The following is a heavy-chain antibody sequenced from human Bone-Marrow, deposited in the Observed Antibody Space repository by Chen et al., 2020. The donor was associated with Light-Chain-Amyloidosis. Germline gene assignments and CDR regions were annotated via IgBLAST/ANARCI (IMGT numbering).Heavy chain of an antibody. J-gene: IGHJ4*02. CDR2: VNHSGRT. CDR3: AKIMRGGSYYFDP. V-gene: IGHV4-34*01. CDR1: GGPLSAYY. D-gene: IGHD1-26*01. Sequence: VLGGPLSAYYWSWIRQPPGKGLEWIGDVNHSGRTNYSPSLKSRLTISIDTSKKQFSLKLTSVTAADTAFYYCAKIMRGGSYYFDPWGQGTLVTVSS.